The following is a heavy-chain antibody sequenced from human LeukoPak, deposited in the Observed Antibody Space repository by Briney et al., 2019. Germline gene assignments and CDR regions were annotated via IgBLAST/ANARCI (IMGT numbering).Heavy chain of an antibody. D-gene: IGHD5-12*01. V-gene: IGHV4-34*01. CDR3: ARLSGYHFDY. CDR2: INPSGRT. J-gene: IGHJ4*02. Sequence: SETLSLTCGVYSRSLSDKYWSWIRQHPGKGLEWIGEINPSGRTDYNPSLKSRVTMSIDTSKNQFSLKLSSVTAADTAVYYCARLSGYHFDYWGQGALVTVSS. CDR1: SRSLSDKY.